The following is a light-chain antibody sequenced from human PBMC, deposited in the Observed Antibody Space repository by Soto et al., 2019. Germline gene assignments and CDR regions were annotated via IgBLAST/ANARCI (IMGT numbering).Light chain of an antibody. CDR1: SSDLGTYNY. CDR2: DVR. Sequence: QSVLTQPASVSGSPGQSITISCIGTSSDLGTYNYVSWYQQHPDKAPKLIIYDVRYRPSGVSDRFSGSKSGDTASLIISGLQAEDEADYYCQSYDSSLSASVVFGGGTKLTVL. J-gene: IGLJ2*01. V-gene: IGLV2-14*03. CDR3: QSYDSSLSASVV.